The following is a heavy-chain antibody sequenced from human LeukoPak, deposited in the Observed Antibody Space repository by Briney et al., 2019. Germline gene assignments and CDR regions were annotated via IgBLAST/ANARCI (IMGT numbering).Heavy chain of an antibody. CDR1: GFIFSDYD. J-gene: IGHJ4*02. Sequence: GGSLTLSCAAPGFIFSDYDVHWVRQSPGKGLEFVSSITSNGGRTFYANSVKARFTISRHSSKNALYLHMDSLRADDMAVYYCARGAASGGYDYWGQGALVTVSS. D-gene: IGHD3-10*01. V-gene: IGHV3-64*01. CDR2: ITSNGGRT. CDR3: ARGAASGGYDY.